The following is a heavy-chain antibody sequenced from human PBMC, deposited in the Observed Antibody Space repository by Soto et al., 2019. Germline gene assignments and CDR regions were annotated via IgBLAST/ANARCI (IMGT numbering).Heavy chain of an antibody. D-gene: IGHD3-10*01. J-gene: IGHJ4*01. CDR2: VNPILSMS. CDR3: ATSYGSGYRDFDY. Sequence: SVKVSCKASGDTFSFYSINWVRQAPGLGLEWMGRVNPILSMSNYAQRFQGRVTMTADKSTSTAYMELSGLRSEDTAMYYCATSYGSGYRDFDYWG. V-gene: IGHV1-69*02. CDR1: GDTFSFYS.